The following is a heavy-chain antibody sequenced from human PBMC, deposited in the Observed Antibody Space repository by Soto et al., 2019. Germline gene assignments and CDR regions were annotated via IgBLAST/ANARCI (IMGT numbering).Heavy chain of an antibody. CDR3: AKDPNFAGFGSSWYYFDH. V-gene: IGHV3-23*01. CDR1: GFSFRGYA. D-gene: IGHD6-13*01. Sequence: LRLSCAASGFSFRGYAMSWVRQAPGEGLEWVSAISGSGGITYYADSVKGRFTISRDNSKNTLYLQMNNLRAEDTAVYYCAKDPNFAGFGSSWYYFDHWGRGTRVTVSA. J-gene: IGHJ4*02. CDR2: ISGSGGIT.